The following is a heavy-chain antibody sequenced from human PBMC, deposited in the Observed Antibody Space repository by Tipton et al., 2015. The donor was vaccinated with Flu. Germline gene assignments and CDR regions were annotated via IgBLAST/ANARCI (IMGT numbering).Heavy chain of an antibody. Sequence: TLSLTCTVSGGSISSGSYYWTWIRQPAGKGLEWIGRVYPSGSTNYNPSLKSRVTISVDTSKNQFSLKLSSVAAADTAVYYCARYPESNYHWFGPWGQGALVTVSS. CDR1: GGSISSGSYY. CDR2: VYPSGST. CDR3: ARYPESNYHWFGP. J-gene: IGHJ5*02. D-gene: IGHD4-11*01. V-gene: IGHV4-61*02.